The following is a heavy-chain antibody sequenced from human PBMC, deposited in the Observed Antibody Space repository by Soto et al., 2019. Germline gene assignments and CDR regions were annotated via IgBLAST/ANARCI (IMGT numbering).Heavy chain of an antibody. J-gene: IGHJ4*02. CDR1: GFTFSSYG. CDR2: IWYDGSNK. V-gene: IGHV3-33*01. Sequence: SLRLSCAASGFTFSSYGMHWVRQAPGKGLEWVAVIWYDGSNKYYADSVKGRFTISRDNSKNPLYLQMNSLRAEDTAVYYCAREYRQSVVAVAFDYWGQGTLVTVSS. D-gene: IGHD6-19*01. CDR3: AREYRQSVVAVAFDY.